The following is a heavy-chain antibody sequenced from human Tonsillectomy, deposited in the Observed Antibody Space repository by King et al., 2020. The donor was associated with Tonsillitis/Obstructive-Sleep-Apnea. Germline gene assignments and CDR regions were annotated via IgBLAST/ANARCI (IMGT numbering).Heavy chain of an antibody. D-gene: IGHD2-2*02. CDR1: GGSFSGYY. CDR3: ARVILDIVVVPAAIKAFDI. V-gene: IGHV4-34*01. CDR2: INHSGST. Sequence: VQLQQWGAGLLKPSETLSLTCAVYGGSFSGYYWSWIRQPPGKGLEWIGEINHSGSTNYNPSLKSRVTISVDTSKNQFSLKLSSVTAADTAVYYCARVILDIVVVPAAIKAFDIWGQGTMVTVSS. J-gene: IGHJ3*02.